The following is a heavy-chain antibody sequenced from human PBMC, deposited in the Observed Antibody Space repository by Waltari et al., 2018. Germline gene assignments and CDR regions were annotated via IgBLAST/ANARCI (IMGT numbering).Heavy chain of an antibody. CDR1: LSDYE. Sequence: LSDYEMHWVRQAPGKGLGWMGGINPNSESTKYAQKFQGRVTLTRETAINTVDMELSSLRSDDTALYYCARDGSFDFWGQGTLVTVSS. V-gene: IGHV1-2*02. CDR3: ARDGSFDF. CDR2: INPNSEST. J-gene: IGHJ4*02.